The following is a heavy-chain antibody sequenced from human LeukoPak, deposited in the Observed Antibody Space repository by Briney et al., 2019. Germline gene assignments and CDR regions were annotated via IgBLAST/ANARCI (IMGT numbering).Heavy chain of an antibody. CDR1: GYTFTGYY. CDR2: INPNSGGT. V-gene: IGHV1-2*02. D-gene: IGHD1-26*01. Sequence: GASVKVSCKASGYTFTGYYMHWVRQAPGQGLEWMGWINPNSGGTNYAQKFQGRVTMTRVTSISTAYMELSRLRSDDTAVYYCARDPGSYFYYYYGMDVWGQGTTVTVSS. J-gene: IGHJ6*02. CDR3: ARDPGSYFYYYYGMDV.